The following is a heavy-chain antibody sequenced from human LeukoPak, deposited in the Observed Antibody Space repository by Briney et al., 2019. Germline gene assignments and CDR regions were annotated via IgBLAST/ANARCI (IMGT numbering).Heavy chain of an antibody. CDR3: AKGVISTATYFSYFDY. CDR2: ISASGDYT. CDR1: GFTFSDYG. V-gene: IGHV3-23*01. J-gene: IGHJ4*02. D-gene: IGHD3-9*01. Sequence: GGSLRLSCAASGFTFSDYGMSWVRQAPGKGLEWVSAISASGDYTNYADSVKGRFTISRDSSKNTLYVQMNNLRAEDTAVYYRAKGVISTATYFSYFDYWGQGTLVTVSS.